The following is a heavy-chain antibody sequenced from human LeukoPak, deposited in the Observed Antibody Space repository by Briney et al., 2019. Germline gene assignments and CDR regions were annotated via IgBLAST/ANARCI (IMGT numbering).Heavy chain of an antibody. CDR2: IYYSGST. CDR1: GGSISSGGYY. Sequence: NPSQTLSLTCTVSGGSISSGGYYWSWIRQHPGKGLAWIGYIYYSGSTYYNPSLKSRVTISVDTSKNQFSLKLSSVTAADTAVYYCARTTYLSVDYWGQGTLVTVSS. J-gene: IGHJ4*02. CDR3: ARTTYLSVDY. D-gene: IGHD1-1*01. V-gene: IGHV4-31*03.